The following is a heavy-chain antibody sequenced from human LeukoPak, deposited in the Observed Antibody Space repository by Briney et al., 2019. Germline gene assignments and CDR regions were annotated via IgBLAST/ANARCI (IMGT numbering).Heavy chain of an antibody. CDR3: ARGSHGSGGIDY. V-gene: IGHV3-30*04. D-gene: IGHD3-10*01. Sequence: SGGSLRLSCAASGFTFSSYAMHWVRQAPGKGLEWVAVISYDGSNKYYADSVKGRFTISRDNSKNTLYLQMNSLRVEDTAVYYCARGSHGSGGIDYWGQGTLVTVSS. CDR1: GFTFSSYA. CDR2: ISYDGSNK. J-gene: IGHJ4*02.